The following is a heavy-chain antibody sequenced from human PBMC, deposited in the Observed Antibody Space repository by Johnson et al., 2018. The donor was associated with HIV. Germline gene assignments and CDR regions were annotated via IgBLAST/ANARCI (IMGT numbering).Heavy chain of an antibody. CDR1: GFTFSIYA. Sequence: EVQLLESGGGLVQPGGSLRLSCSASGFTFSIYAMSWVRQAPGKGLEWVSTVSSSGGSTYYTDSVKGRFTISRDNAKNSLYLQVNSLRAGDTAVYYCARGVYSVTGTGDAFEIWGQGTMVTVSS. CDR2: VSSSGGST. V-gene: IGHV3-23*01. D-gene: IGHD6-19*01. J-gene: IGHJ3*02. CDR3: ARGVYSVTGTGDAFEI.